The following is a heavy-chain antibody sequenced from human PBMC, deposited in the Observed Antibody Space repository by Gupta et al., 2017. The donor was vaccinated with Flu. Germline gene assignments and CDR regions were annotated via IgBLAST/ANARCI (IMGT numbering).Heavy chain of an antibody. J-gene: IGHJ5*02. V-gene: IGHV3-74*01. Sequence: VQLVESGGGLVQPGGSLRLSCADSGFTFSSPWMHWFRQAPGKGLVWVSRMNSDGSSTSYADSVKGRVTISRDNAKNTLYRQMNSLRAEDTAVYYCARDYCSGVSCYRVDWFDPGGQVTLVTVSS. CDR3: ARDYCSGVSCYRVDWFDP. CDR2: MNSDGSST. CDR1: GFTFSSPW. D-gene: IGHD2-15*01.